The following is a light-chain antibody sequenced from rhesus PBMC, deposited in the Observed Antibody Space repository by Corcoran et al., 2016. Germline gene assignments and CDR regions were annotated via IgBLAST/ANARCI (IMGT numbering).Light chain of an antibody. J-gene: IGKJ2*01. CDR2: GAS. CDR3: QQYSNWPYS. CDR1: QSVSSY. Sequence: EIVMTQSPATLSLSPGERATLSCRASQSVSSYVAWYQQKPEQAPSLLIYGASSRATGIPDRFSGSGAGTDFTITISSLEPEDFAVYYCQQYSNWPYSFGQGTKVEIK. V-gene: IGKV3S9*01.